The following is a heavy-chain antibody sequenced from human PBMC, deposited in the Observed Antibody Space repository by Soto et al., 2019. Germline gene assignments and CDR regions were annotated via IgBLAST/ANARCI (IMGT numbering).Heavy chain of an antibody. V-gene: IGHV3-74*01. Sequence: EVQLVESEGGLVQRGGSLRLSCAASGFTFNYYWMHWVRQAPGQGLVWVSHIHRDGSTTTYADSVKGRFTLSRDNAKNTLYLQMNSLRAEDTAVYYCVRGDKGGFDLWGQGTTVTVSS. CDR2: IHRDGSTT. D-gene: IGHD2-21*02. CDR3: VRGDKGGFDL. CDR1: GFTFNYYW. J-gene: IGHJ3*01.